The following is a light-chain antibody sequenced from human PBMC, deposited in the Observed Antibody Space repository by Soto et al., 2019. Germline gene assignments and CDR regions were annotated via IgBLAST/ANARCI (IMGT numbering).Light chain of an antibody. CDR1: QDIGND. CDR3: QQTYSTPQT. V-gene: IGKV1-39*01. J-gene: IGKJ1*01. CDR2: AAS. Sequence: TQMTQSPSSLSASVGARLTTTCLASQDIGNDLGLYQQKPGKAPNLLIYAASSLQSGVPSRFRGSGSGTDFTLTISRLQTEDFATYDCQQTYSTPQTFGQGTKVDI.